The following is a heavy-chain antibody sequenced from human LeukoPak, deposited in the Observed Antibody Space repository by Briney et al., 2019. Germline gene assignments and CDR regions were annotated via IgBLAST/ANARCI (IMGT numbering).Heavy chain of an antibody. CDR2: INLHSGGA. V-gene: IGHV1-2*04. J-gene: IGHJ6*02. D-gene: IGHD2-15*01. CDR3: ARDILGRSNGGSNYFGMEV. CDR1: GYTFTDYY. Sequence: ASVKVSCKASGYTFTDYYMHWVRQAPGQGLEWMGCINLHSGGAHYAQKFQDWLSMTRDTSINTAYMELSSLRSDDTAVYYCARDILGRSNGGSNYFGMEVWGQGTTVTVSS.